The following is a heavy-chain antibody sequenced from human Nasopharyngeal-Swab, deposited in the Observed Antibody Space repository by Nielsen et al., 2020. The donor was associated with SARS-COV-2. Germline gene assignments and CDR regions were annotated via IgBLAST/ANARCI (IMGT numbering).Heavy chain of an antibody. CDR3: AREYAYGYYYYMDV. J-gene: IGHJ6*03. Sequence: VRQMPGEGLEWMGRIDPSDSYTNYSPSFHGHVTISADKSISTAYLQWSSLKASDTAMYYCAREYAYGYYYYMDVWGKGTTVTVSS. D-gene: IGHD3-10*01. CDR2: IDPSDSYT. V-gene: IGHV5-10-1*01.